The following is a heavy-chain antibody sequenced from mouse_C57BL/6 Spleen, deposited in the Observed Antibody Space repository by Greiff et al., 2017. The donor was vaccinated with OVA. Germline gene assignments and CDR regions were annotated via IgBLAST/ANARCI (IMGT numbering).Heavy chain of an antibody. CDR3: TREEGLRAMDY. D-gene: IGHD2-4*01. CDR1: GYTFTDYE. J-gene: IGHJ4*01. CDR2: IDPETGGT. V-gene: IGHV1-15*01. Sequence: VQLQQSGAELVRPGASVTLSCKASGYTFTDYEMHWVKQTPVHGLEWIGAIDPETGGTAYNQKFKGKAILTADKSSSTAYIELRSLTSEDSAVYYCTREEGLRAMDYWGQGTSVTVSS.